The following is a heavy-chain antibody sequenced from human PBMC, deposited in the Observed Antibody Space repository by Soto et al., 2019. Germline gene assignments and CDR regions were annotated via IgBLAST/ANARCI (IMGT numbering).Heavy chain of an antibody. D-gene: IGHD6-13*01. CDR2: INHSGST. CDR3: ARPRVAAAGRDLGD. V-gene: IGHV4-34*01. Sequence: SETLSLTCAVYGGSFSGYYWSWIRQPPGKGLEWIGEINHSGSTNYNPSLKSRVTISVDTSKNQFSLKLSSVTAADTAVYYCARPRVAAAGRDLGDWGQGTLVNVSS. J-gene: IGHJ4*02. CDR1: GGSFSGYY.